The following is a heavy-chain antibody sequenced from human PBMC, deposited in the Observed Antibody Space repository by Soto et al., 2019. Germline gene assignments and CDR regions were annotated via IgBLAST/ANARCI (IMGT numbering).Heavy chain of an antibody. Sequence: QVQLVQSGAEVKKPGSSVKVSCKASGGTFSSYAISWVRQAPGQGLEWMGGIIPIFGTANYAQKFQGRVTITAEESTSTAYMELSSLRSEDTAVYYCASFRDGLRSDAFDIWGQGTMVTVSS. D-gene: IGHD3-16*01. J-gene: IGHJ3*02. CDR3: ASFRDGLRSDAFDI. CDR1: GGTFSSYA. V-gene: IGHV1-69*01. CDR2: IIPIFGTA.